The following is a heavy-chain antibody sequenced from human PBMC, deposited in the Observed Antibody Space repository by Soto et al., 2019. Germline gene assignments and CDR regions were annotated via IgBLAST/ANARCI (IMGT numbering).Heavy chain of an antibody. D-gene: IGHD1-26*01. CDR1: GFTFSTYD. V-gene: IGHV3-13*05. J-gene: IGHJ6*02. Sequence: PGGSLRLSCAASGFTFSTYDMHWVRQVPGKGLEWVSAIGSAHDPYYLGSVKGRFSISRENAKNSSYLQMNSLTTGDTAVYYCARAYLGRLPRRADYYYALDVWGQGTTVTVSS. CDR3: ARAYLGRLPRRADYYYALDV. CDR2: IGSAHDP.